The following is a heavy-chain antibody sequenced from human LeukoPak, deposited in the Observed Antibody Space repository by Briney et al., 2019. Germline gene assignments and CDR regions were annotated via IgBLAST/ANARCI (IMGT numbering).Heavy chain of an antibody. V-gene: IGHV4-30-2*01. J-gene: IGHJ4*02. D-gene: IGHD4-11*01. CDR1: GGSISSGGYY. Sequence: PSETLSLTCTVSGGSISSGGYYWSRIRQPPGKGLEWIGYIYHSGSTYYNPSLKSRVTISVDRSKNQFSLKLSSVTAADTAVYYCATHQNYSPTGPFDYWGQGTLVTVSS. CDR2: IYHSGST. CDR3: ATHQNYSPTGPFDY.